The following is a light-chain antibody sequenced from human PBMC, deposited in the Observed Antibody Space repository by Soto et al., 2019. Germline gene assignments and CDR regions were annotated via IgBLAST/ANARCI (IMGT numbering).Light chain of an antibody. Sequence: DIQMTQSPSTLSASVGDRVTITCRASQSIRSWLAWYQQKPGKAPKLLIYKASSLETGVPLRFSGSGSGTEFTLTIRSMQTDDFANYYCQQYHSYPWTFGQGTKVDIK. CDR3: QQYHSYPWT. CDR1: QSIRSW. V-gene: IGKV1-5*03. CDR2: KAS. J-gene: IGKJ1*01.